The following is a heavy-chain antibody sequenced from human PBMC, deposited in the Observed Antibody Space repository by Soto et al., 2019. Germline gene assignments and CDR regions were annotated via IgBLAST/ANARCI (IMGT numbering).Heavy chain of an antibody. D-gene: IGHD2-2*01. J-gene: IGHJ4*02. CDR2: INHSGST. CDR3: ARGNIVVVPAACFDY. Sequence: SETLSLTCAVYGGSFSGYYWSWIRQPPGKGLEWIGEINHSGSTNYNPSLKSRVTISVDTSKNQFSLKLSSVTAADTAVYYCARGNIVVVPAACFDYWGQGTLVTVSS. V-gene: IGHV4-34*01. CDR1: GGSFSGYY.